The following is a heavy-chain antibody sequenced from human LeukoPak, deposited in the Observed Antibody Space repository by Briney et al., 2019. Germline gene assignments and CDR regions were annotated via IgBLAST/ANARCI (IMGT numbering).Heavy chain of an antibody. CDR1: GITFSSYW. CDR3: AREGETDAFDI. Sequence: PGGFLRLSFAASGITFSSYWMSWVRQAPGKGLEWVANIKQDGSEKYYVDSVKGRFTISRDNAKNSLYLQMNSLRAEDTAVYYCAREGETDAFDIWGQGTMVTVSS. V-gene: IGHV3-7*01. CDR2: IKQDGSEK. D-gene: IGHD1-26*01. J-gene: IGHJ3*02.